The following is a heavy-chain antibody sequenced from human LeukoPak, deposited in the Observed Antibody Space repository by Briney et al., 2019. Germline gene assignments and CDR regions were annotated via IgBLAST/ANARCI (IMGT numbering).Heavy chain of an antibody. Sequence: GGSLKLSCAASGFTFSGSAMHWVRQASRKGLEWVGRIRSKANGYATAYAESAKGRFAISRDDSENTAYLQMNSLKIEDTAVYYCTSGLIAAGGENFDYWGQGTLVTVSS. V-gene: IGHV3-73*01. CDR1: GFTFSGSA. CDR3: TSGLIAAGGENFDY. CDR2: IRSKANGYAT. J-gene: IGHJ4*02. D-gene: IGHD6-13*01.